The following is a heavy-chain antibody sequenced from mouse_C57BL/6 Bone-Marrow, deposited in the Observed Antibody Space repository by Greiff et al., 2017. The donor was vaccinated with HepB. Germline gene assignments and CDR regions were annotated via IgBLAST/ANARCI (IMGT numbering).Heavy chain of an antibody. CDR2: INPKNGGT. J-gene: IGHJ3*01. CDR1: GYTFTDYN. V-gene: IGHV1-18*01. Sequence: VQLQQSGPELVKPGASVKIPCKASGYTFTDYNMDWVKQSPGKSLEWIGYINPKNGGTNYNQKFKGKATLTVDKSTSTAYMELRSLTSEDTAVYYCARLLRRTWFAYWGQGTLVTVSA. CDR3: ARLLRRTWFAY. D-gene: IGHD1-1*01.